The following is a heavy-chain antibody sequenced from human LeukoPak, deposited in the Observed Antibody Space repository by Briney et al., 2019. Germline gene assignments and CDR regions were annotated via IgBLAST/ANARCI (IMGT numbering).Heavy chain of an antibody. CDR2: IYTSGST. CDR3: ARTIVVVPAAYRGNWFDP. D-gene: IGHD2-2*01. J-gene: IGHJ5*02. V-gene: IGHV4-4*07. CDR1: DASITNYY. Sequence: SDTLSLTCSVSDASITNYYWGWIRQPAGKGLAWIGRIYTSGSTDYNPSLRSRLTISVDTSKNQFSLKLRSVTAADTAVYYCARTIVVVPAAYRGNWFDPWGQGTLVTVSS.